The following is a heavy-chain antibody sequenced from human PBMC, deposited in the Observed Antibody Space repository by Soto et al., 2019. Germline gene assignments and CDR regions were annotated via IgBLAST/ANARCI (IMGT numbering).Heavy chain of an antibody. V-gene: IGHV1-69*06. J-gene: IGHJ4*02. D-gene: IGHD2-2*01. CDR1: GGTFNSYL. Sequence: QVQLVQSGAEVKNPGSSVKVSCKTSGGTFNSYLIDWVRQAPGQGLEWMGGIISAFGTAKYAQQFQGRVTITADKSTTTAYMELRTLTSEDTAVYYCARGLDQPPVGLYFDTWGQGTLVTVSS. CDR3: ARGLDQPPVGLYFDT. CDR2: IISAFGTA.